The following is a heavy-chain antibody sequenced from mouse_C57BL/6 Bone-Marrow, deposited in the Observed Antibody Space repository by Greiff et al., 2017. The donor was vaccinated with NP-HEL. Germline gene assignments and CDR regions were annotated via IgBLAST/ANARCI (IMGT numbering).Heavy chain of an antibody. D-gene: IGHD1-1*01. Sequence: QVQLQQPGAELVMPGASVKLSCKASGYTFTSYWMHWVKQRPGQGLEWIGEIDPSDSYTNYNQKFKGKSTLTVDKSSSTAYMQLSSLTSEDSAVYYCAREDYYGSSFDFDYGGQGTTLTVSS. CDR3: AREDYYGSSFDFDY. J-gene: IGHJ2*01. CDR1: GYTFTSYW. V-gene: IGHV1-69*01. CDR2: IDPSDSYT.